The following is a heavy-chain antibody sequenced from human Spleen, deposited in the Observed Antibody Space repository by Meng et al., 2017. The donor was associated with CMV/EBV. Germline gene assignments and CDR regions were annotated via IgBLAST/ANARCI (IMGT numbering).Heavy chain of an antibody. D-gene: IGHD1-26*01. CDR3: AKLTLQGGYSIDY. V-gene: IGHV3-72*01. CDR1: GFTFSSYG. Sequence: GESLKISCAASGFTFSSYGMHWVRQAPGKGLEWVGRTRNKANSYTTEYAGSVKGRFTISRDDSKNSLYLQMNSLKAEDTAVYYCAKLTLQGGYSIDYWGQGTLVTVSS. J-gene: IGHJ4*02. CDR2: TRNKANSYTT.